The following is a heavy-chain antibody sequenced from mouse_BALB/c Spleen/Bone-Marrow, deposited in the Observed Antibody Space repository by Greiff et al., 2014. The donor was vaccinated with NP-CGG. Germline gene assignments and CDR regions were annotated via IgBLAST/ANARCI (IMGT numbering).Heavy chain of an antibody. V-gene: IGHV5-12-1*01. CDR2: ISSGGGST. CDR1: GFAFSSYD. CDR3: ARQGAYYGNYKYFDV. D-gene: IGHD2-10*01. Sequence: VQLKESGGGLVKPGGSLKLSCAASGFAFSSYDMSWARQTPEKRLEWVAYISSGGGSTYCPDTVKGRFTISRDNAKNTLYLQMSSLKSEDTAMYYCARQGAYYGNYKYFDVWGAGTTVTISS. J-gene: IGHJ1*01.